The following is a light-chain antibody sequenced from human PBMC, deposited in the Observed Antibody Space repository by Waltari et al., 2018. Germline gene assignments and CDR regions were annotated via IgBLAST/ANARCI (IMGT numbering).Light chain of an antibody. J-gene: IGLJ2*01. Sequence: SYELTQPPSVSVSPGQTARITCSGDALPKHYAYWFQQKPGQAPVLVICKDRERPPGTPERFSGSSSGTTVTLTISGVQAEDEADYYCQSTDSSGSYRVFGGGTKLTVL. V-gene: IGLV3-25*03. CDR1: ALPKHY. CDR2: KDR. CDR3: QSTDSSGSYRV.